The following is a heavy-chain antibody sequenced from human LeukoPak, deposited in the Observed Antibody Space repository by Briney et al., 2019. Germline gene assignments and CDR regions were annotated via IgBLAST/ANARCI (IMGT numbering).Heavy chain of an antibody. CDR2: ISASGVGT. Sequence: GGSLRLSCAASGFTFSSYAMSWVRQAPGKGLEWVSAISASGVGTYYADSVKGRFTISRDNSKNTLYLQMNSLRAEDTAVYYCAKVRPQVVYYLDHWGQGTLVTVSS. CDR3: AKVRPQVVYYLDH. V-gene: IGHV3-23*01. J-gene: IGHJ4*02. CDR1: GFTFSSYA. D-gene: IGHD3-16*01.